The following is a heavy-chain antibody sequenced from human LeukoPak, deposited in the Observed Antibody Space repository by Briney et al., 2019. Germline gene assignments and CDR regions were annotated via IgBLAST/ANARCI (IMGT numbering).Heavy chain of an antibody. V-gene: IGHV4-34*01. CDR2: INHSGST. D-gene: IGHD6-13*01. Sequence: SETLSLTCAVYGGSFSGYYWSWIRQPPGKGLEWIGEINHSGSTNYNPSFKSRVTISVDTSKNQFSLKLSSVTAADTAVYYCARTKQRYFDLWGRGTLVTVSS. CDR1: GGSFSGYY. J-gene: IGHJ2*01. CDR3: ARTKQRYFDL.